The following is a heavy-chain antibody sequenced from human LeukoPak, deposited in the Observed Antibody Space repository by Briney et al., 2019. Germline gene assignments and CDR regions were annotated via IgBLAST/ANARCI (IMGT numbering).Heavy chain of an antibody. V-gene: IGHV4-34*01. J-gene: IGHJ4*02. CDR1: GGSLSDYY. CDR3: ARVSGYDWESFYDY. D-gene: IGHD5-12*01. CDR2: ISHRGRT. Sequence: PSETLSLTCAVYGGSLSDYYWSWIRQSPGKGLEWIGEISHRGRTYYNLSLKSRVTISIDTSKNQFSLKVNSVSAADTAVYYCARVSGYDWESFYDYWGQGTLVTVSS.